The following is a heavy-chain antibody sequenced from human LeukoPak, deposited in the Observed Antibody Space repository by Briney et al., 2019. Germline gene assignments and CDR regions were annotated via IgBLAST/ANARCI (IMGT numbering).Heavy chain of an antibody. Sequence: ASVKVSCKASGYTFTSYGISWVRQAPGQGLEWMGWISAYNGNTNYAQKLQGRVTMTTDTSTSTAYMELRSLRSDDTAVYYCAGGRYYDSSGYLLYYYYYGMDVWGQGTTVTVSS. CDR1: GYTFTSYG. J-gene: IGHJ6*02. V-gene: IGHV1-18*01. CDR3: AGGRYYDSSGYLLYYYYYGMDV. D-gene: IGHD3-22*01. CDR2: ISAYNGNT.